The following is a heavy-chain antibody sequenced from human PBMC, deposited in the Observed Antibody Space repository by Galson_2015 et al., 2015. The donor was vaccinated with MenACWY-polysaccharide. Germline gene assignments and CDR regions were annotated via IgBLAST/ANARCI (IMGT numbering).Heavy chain of an antibody. V-gene: IGHV4-34*01. J-gene: IGHJ5*02. CDR2: INHSGST. Sequence: ETLSLTCAVYGGSFSGYYWSWLRQPPGKGLEWIGEINHSGSTNYNPSLKSRVTISVDTSKNQFSLKLSSVTAADTAVYYCARQQRRLRNWFDPWGQGTLVTVSS. CDR1: GGSFSGYY. D-gene: IGHD5-12*01. CDR3: ARQQRRLRNWFDP.